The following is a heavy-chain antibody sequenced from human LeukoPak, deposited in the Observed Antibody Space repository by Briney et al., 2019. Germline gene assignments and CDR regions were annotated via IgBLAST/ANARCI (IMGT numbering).Heavy chain of an antibody. D-gene: IGHD1-20*01. CDR2: ISSSSSYI. Sequence: GGSLRLSCAASGFTFSSYSMNWVRQAPGKGLEWVSSISSSSSYIYYADSVKGRFTISRDNAKNSLYLQMNSLRAEDTAVYYCAREFYNWNDYSYAFDIWGQGTMVTVSS. J-gene: IGHJ3*02. V-gene: IGHV3-21*01. CDR1: GFTFSSYS. CDR3: AREFYNWNDYSYAFDI.